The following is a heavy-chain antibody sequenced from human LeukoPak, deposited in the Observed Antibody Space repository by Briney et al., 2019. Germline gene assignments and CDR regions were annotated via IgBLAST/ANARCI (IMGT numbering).Heavy chain of an antibody. Sequence: SATLSLTCSVSGGSFSGYYWTWIRQPPGKGLEWIGEINHSGSTTYHPSFKSRVTISSDPSKNQVSLKLASVSAADTAVYYCARDMGREPYDAFDIWGQGTMVTVSS. CDR1: GGSFSGYY. D-gene: IGHD1-26*01. CDR2: INHSGST. CDR3: ARDMGREPYDAFDI. V-gene: IGHV4-34*01. J-gene: IGHJ3*02.